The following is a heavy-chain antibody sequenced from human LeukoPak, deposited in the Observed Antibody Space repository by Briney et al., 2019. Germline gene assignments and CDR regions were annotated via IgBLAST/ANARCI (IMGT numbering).Heavy chain of an antibody. CDR1: GFTFRSYE. CDR2: ISTSGTDI. Sequence: QPGGSLRLSCAASGFTFRSYEMNWVRQAPGKGLEWVSYISTSGTDIFYTDSVKGRFTISRDNAKNSLYLQMDNLSAEDTAVYYCARAGDSNNWGSDYWGQGTLVTVSS. D-gene: IGHD1-1*01. V-gene: IGHV3-48*03. CDR3: ARAGDSNNWGSDY. J-gene: IGHJ4*02.